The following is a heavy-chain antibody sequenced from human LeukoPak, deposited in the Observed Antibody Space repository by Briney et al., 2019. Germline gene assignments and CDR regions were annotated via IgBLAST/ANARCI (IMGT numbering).Heavy chain of an antibody. CDR2: INHSGST. J-gene: IGHJ4*02. D-gene: IGHD6-13*01. Sequence: SETLSLTCAVYGGTFSGYYWSWIRQLPGKGLEWIGEINHSGSTNYNPSLKSRVTLSVDTSKNQFSLKLSSVTAADTAVYYCARQGDSSWYFDYWGQGTLVTVSS. V-gene: IGHV4-34*01. CDR1: GGTFSGYY. CDR3: ARQGDSSWYFDY.